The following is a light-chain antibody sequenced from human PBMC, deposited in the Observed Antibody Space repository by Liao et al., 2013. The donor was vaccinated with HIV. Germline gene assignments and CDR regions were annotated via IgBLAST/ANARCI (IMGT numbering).Light chain of an antibody. CDR2: QDT. CDR1: KLGDKY. Sequence: YELTQPPSVSVSPGQTASITCSGDKLGDKYACWYQQKPGQSPVLILYQDTNRPSGIPERFSGSTSGNAATLTISGTQSMDEAAYYCQAWDITTGVFGAGTTLTVL. J-gene: IGLJ3*02. V-gene: IGLV3-1*01. CDR3: QAWDITTGV.